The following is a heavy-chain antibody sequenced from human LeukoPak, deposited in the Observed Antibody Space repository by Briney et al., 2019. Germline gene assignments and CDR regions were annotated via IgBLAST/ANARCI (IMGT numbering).Heavy chain of an antibody. V-gene: IGHV7-4-1*02. J-gene: IGHJ4*02. CDR2: INTNTGNP. CDR1: GYTFTSYA. D-gene: IGHD2-15*01. CDR3: AYCSLVGGGSCYFAY. Sequence: ASVKVSCKASGYTFTSYAMNWVRQAPGQGLEWMGWINTNTGNPTYAQGFSGRFVFSLDTSVSTAYLQISSLKAEDTAVYYCAYCSLVGGGSCYFAYWGQGTLVTVSS.